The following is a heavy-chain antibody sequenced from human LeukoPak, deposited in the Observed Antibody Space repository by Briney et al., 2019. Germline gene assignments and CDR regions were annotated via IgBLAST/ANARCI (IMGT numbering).Heavy chain of an antibody. CDR3: ARVGYDFWSGYYGNNFDY. CDR2: IYYSGST. CDR1: GGSISSGDYY. D-gene: IGHD3-3*01. V-gene: IGHV4-30-4*08. J-gene: IGHJ4*02. Sequence: PSETLSLTCTVSGGSISSGDYYWSWIRQPPGKGLEWIGYIYYSGSTYYNPPLKSRVTISVDTSKNQFSLKLSSVTAAGTAVYYCARVGYDFWSGYYGNNFDYWGQGTLVTVSS.